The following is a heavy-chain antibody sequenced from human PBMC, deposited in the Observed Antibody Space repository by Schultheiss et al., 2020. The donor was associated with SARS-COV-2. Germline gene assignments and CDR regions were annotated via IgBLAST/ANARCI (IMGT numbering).Heavy chain of an antibody. J-gene: IGHJ4*02. V-gene: IGHV4-39*07. CDR3: ARGRRDGYNKYYFDY. CDR2: INHSGST. D-gene: IGHD5-24*01. Sequence: SQTLSLTCTVSGGSISSSSYYWGWIRQPPGKGLEWIGEINHSGSTNYNPSLKSRVTISVDTSKNQFSLKLSSVTAADTAVYYCARGRRDGYNKYYFDYWGQGTLVTVSS. CDR1: GGSISSSSYY.